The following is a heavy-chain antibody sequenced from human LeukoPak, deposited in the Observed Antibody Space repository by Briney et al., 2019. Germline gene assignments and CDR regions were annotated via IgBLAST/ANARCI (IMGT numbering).Heavy chain of an antibody. CDR2: IYWNNDN. CDR3: ASSRFDILTGHYNFDY. CDR1: GFSLSTRGVG. J-gene: IGHJ4*02. V-gene: IGHV2-5*01. D-gene: IGHD3-9*01. Sequence: SGPTLVKPTQTLTLTCTFSGFSLSTRGVGVGWIRQPRGKAPEWLALIYWNNDNRYSPSLRSGLTITKDTSKNQVVLIMTNMDPVDTATYYCASSRFDILTGHYNFDYWGQGTLVTVSS.